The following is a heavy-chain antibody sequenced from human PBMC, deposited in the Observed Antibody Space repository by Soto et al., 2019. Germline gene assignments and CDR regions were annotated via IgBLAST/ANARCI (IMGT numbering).Heavy chain of an antibody. D-gene: IGHD5-18*01. CDR1: GGSISSGGYY. V-gene: IGHV4-31*03. CDR3: ARDLLSIADTPGYSYGYPQKDYYYYYGMDV. CDR2: IYYSGST. Sequence: TLSLTCTVSGGSISSGGYYWSWIRQHPGKGLEWIGYIYYSGSTYYNPSLKSRVTISVDTSKNQFSLKLSSVTAADTAVYYCARDLLSIADTPGYSYGYPQKDYYYYYGMDVWGQGTTVTV. J-gene: IGHJ6*02.